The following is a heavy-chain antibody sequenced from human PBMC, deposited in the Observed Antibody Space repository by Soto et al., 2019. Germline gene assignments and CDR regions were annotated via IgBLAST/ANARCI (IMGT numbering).Heavy chain of an antibody. CDR3: VQTTGWPGLDF. CDR2: IYGGGTT. J-gene: IGHJ4*02. V-gene: IGHV3-53*01. CDR1: GFAVSSKY. D-gene: IGHD6-19*01. Sequence: EVQLVESGGGLIQPGGSLRLSCAASGFAVSSKYMTWVRQAPGKGLEWVSVIYGGGTTYYADSVKGRFTSSRDTSKNTLYLQMNSLRAEDTAVYYCVQTTGWPGLDFWGQGTLVTVSS.